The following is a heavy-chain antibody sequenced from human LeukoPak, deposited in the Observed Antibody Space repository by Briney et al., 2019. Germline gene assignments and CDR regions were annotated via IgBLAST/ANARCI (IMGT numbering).Heavy chain of an antibody. CDR2: MFYSGST. D-gene: IGHD6-19*01. Sequence: KPSETLSLMCTVSGDSFRSHYWGWVRQPPGKALEWIGYMFYSGSTNYNPSLKGRVAISVDTSKNQFSLMLSSVTAADTAIYYCARVGQWQYYFDYWGQGTQVTVSS. J-gene: IGHJ4*02. V-gene: IGHV4-59*11. CDR3: ARVGQWQYYFDY. CDR1: GDSFRSHY.